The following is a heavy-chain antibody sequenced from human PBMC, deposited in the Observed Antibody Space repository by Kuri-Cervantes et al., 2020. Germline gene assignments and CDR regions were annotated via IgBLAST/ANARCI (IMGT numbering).Heavy chain of an antibody. V-gene: IGHV4-34*01. CDR2: IDHRGST. Sequence: GSLRLSCTVYGGSFSSHHWNWIRQPPGKGLEWIGEIDHRGSTNYNPSLKSRVTISVDTSKNQFSLKLSSVTAADTAMYYCAREGSAYCSTTSCYEMFDYWGQGTLVTVSS. D-gene: IGHD2-2*01. J-gene: IGHJ4*02. CDR1: GGSFSSHH. CDR3: AREGSAYCSTTSCYEMFDY.